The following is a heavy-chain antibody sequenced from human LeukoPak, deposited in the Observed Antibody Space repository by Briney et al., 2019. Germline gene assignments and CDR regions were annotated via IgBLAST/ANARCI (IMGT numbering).Heavy chain of an antibody. Sequence: GGSLRLSCASSRFTFSNYGMHWVRQAPGKGLEWAAVISNDGSNKYYADSVKGRFTISRDNSKNTLYLQMDSLRAEDTAVYYCAKAPSRSSGWSIDYWGQGTLVTVSS. CDR3: AKAPSRSSGWSIDY. D-gene: IGHD6-19*01. J-gene: IGHJ4*02. CDR1: RFTFSNYG. CDR2: ISNDGSNK. V-gene: IGHV3-30*18.